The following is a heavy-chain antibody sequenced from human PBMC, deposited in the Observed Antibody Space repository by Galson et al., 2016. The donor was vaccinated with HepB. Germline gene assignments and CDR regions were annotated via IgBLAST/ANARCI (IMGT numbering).Heavy chain of an antibody. CDR2: ISGRGGNT. J-gene: IGHJ4*02. CDR1: GFTFNNHA. D-gene: IGHD3-22*01. V-gene: IGHV3-23*01. CDR3: AKGNNYYDHSGYFAD. Sequence: SLRLSCAASGFTFNNHAMSWVRQAPGKGLEWVSSISGRGGNTYYADSVKGRFTISRDNSKNTLFLQMNSLRAEDTAVYYCAKGNNYYDHSGYFADWGQGTLVTVSS.